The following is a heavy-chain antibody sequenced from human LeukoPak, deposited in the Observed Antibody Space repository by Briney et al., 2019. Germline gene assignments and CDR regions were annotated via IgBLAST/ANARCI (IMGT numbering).Heavy chain of an antibody. J-gene: IGHJ5*02. CDR2: ISGSGGST. D-gene: IGHD2-21*02. V-gene: IGHV3-23*01. Sequence: GGSLRLSCAASGFTFSSYAMSWVRQARGKGLEWVSAISGSGGSTYYADSVKGRFTISRDNSKNTLYLQMNSLRAEDTAVYYWAKDLGVTQGRFDPWGQGTLVTVSS. CDR1: GFTFSSYA. CDR3: AKDLGVTQGRFDP.